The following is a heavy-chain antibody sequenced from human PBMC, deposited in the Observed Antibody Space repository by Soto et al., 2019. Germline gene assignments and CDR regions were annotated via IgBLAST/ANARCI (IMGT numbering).Heavy chain of an antibody. J-gene: IGHJ4*02. Sequence: GASVKVSCKASGGTFSSYTISWVRQAPGQGLEWMGRIIPILGIANYAQKFQGRVTITADKSTSTAYMELSSLRSEDTAVYYCARSYYDILTGYFGLVDYWGQGTLVTVS. V-gene: IGHV1-69*02. CDR1: GGTFSSYT. D-gene: IGHD3-9*01. CDR2: IIPILGIA. CDR3: ARSYYDILTGYFGLVDY.